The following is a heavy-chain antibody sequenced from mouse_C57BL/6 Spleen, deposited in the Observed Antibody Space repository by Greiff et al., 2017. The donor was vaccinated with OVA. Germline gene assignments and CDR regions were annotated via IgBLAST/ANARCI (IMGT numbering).Heavy chain of an antibody. J-gene: IGHJ2*01. CDR2: INPSTGGT. CDR1: GYSFTGYY. CDR3: ARDDYDGGGGYFDY. V-gene: IGHV1-42*01. D-gene: IGHD2-4*01. Sequence: EVQLQQSGPELVKPGASVKISCKASGYSFTGYYMNWVKQSPEKSLEWIGEINPSTGGTTYNQKFKAKATLTVDKSSSTAYMQLKSLTSEDSAVYYCARDDYDGGGGYFDYWGQGTTLTVSA.